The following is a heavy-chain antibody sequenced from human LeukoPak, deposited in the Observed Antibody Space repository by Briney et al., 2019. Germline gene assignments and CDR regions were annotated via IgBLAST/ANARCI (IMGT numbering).Heavy chain of an antibody. Sequence: SETLSLTCTVSGGSISSGGYYWSWIRQHPGKGLEWIGYIYYSGSTYYNPSLKSRVTISVDTSKNQFSLKLSSVTAADTAVYYCARDRGRAAAGKDGFDPWGQGTLVTVSS. CDR3: ARDRGRAAAGKDGFDP. CDR2: IYYSGST. J-gene: IGHJ5*02. CDR1: GGSISSGGYY. V-gene: IGHV4-61*08. D-gene: IGHD6-13*01.